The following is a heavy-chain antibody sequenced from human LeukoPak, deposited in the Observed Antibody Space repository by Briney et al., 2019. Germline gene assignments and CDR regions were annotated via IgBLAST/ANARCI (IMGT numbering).Heavy chain of an antibody. V-gene: IGHV3-30*03. J-gene: IGHJ4*02. Sequence: RGSLRLSCAPSGFTFSRHGMHWVRQAPGKGLEWVAIISNDGSRKYYAHSVEGRFTISRDNSKNTLYLQMNSLRAEDTAVYYCARAAYDSSGYLTLWGQGTLVTVSS. CDR1: GFTFSRHG. CDR2: ISNDGSRK. D-gene: IGHD3-22*01. CDR3: ARAAYDSSGYLTL.